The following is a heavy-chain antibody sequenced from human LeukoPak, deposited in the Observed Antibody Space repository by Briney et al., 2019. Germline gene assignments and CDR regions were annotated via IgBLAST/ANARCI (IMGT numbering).Heavy chain of an antibody. D-gene: IGHD6-13*01. V-gene: IGHV4-59*08. CDR2: IYYSGST. J-gene: IGHJ4*02. Sequence: SETLSLTCTVSGGSISSYHWSWIRQPPGKGLECIGFIYYSGSTNYNPSLKSRVTISVDTSKNQFSLKLSSVTAADTAVYYCARVKGYSSSWVDYWGQGTLVTVSS. CDR1: GGSISSYH. CDR3: ARVKGYSSSWVDY.